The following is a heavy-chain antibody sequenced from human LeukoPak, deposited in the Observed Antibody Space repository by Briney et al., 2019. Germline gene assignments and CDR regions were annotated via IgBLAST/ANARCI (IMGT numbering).Heavy chain of an antibody. CDR2: ISGSGGDT. D-gene: IGHD3-16*02. CDR3: AKDRPYDYVWGSYRLIDY. J-gene: IGHJ4*02. Sequence: GGSLRLSCAASGFTFSSYAMSWVRQAPGKGLEWVSGISGSGGDTYYADSVKGRFTISRDNSKNTLYLQVNSLRAEDTAVYYCAKDRPYDYVWGSYRLIDYWGQGTLVTVSS. V-gene: IGHV3-23*01. CDR1: GFTFSSYA.